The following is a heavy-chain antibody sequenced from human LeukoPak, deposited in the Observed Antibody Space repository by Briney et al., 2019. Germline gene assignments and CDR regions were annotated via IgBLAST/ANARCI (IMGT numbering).Heavy chain of an antibody. Sequence: GGSLRLSCAASGFTFTTYAMSWVRQAPGKGLEWVSAISGSGGSTYYADSVKGRFTISRDNFKNTLYAQMDSLRAEDTAVYYCAKGGYCSGGTCYPYFDYWGQGTLVTVSS. D-gene: IGHD2-15*01. V-gene: IGHV3-23*01. J-gene: IGHJ4*02. CDR1: GFTFTTYA. CDR2: ISGSGGST. CDR3: AKGGYCSGGTCYPYFDY.